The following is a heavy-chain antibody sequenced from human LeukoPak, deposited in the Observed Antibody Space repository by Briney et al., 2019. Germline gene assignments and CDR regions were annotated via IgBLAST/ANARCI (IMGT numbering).Heavy chain of an antibody. CDR2: IRYDGSNK. Sequence: GGSLRLSCAASGFTLSTYAMHWVRQAPGKGLEWVAFIRYDGSNKYYADSVKGRFTISRDNSKNTLYLQMNSLRPEDTAVYYCAKDRGSGWYFHYWGQGTLVTVSS. D-gene: IGHD6-19*01. J-gene: IGHJ4*02. CDR3: AKDRGSGWYFHY. V-gene: IGHV3-30*02. CDR1: GFTLSTYA.